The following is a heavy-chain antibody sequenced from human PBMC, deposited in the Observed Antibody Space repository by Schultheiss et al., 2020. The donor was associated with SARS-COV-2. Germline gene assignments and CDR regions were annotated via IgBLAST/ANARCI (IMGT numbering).Heavy chain of an antibody. D-gene: IGHD1-26*01. CDR3: ARYNSGSYSGYYYGMDV. V-gene: IGHV4-59*08. Sequence: SETLSLTCTVSGGSISSYYWSWIRQPAGKGLEWIGYIYYSGSTNYNPSLKSRVTISVDTSKNQFSLKLSSVTAADTAVYYCARYNSGSYSGYYYGMDVWGQGTTVTVSS. J-gene: IGHJ6*02. CDR2: IYYSGST. CDR1: GGSISSYY.